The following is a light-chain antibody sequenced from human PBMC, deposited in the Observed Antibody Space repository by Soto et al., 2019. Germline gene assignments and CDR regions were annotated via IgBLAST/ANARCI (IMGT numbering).Light chain of an antibody. Sequence: QSALTQPASVSGSPGQSITISCTGTSSDVGGYNYVSWYQQHPGKAPKVMIYEVSNRPSGVSNRFSGSKSGNTASLTISGLQAEDEADYYCSSYTVTSVTLYVFGTGTKLTVL. CDR1: SSDVGGYNY. CDR2: EVS. V-gene: IGLV2-14*01. J-gene: IGLJ1*01. CDR3: SSYTVTSVTLYV.